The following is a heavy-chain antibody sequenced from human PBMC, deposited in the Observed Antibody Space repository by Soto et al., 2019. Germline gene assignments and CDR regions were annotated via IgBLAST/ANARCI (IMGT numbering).Heavy chain of an antibody. CDR1: GFTFTSSA. CDR3: AGYCSGGSCYNDAFDI. J-gene: IGHJ3*02. D-gene: IGHD2-15*01. CDR2: IVVGSGNT. Sequence: SVKVSCKASGFTFTSSAMQWVRQARGQRLEWIGWIVVGSGNTNYAQKFQERVTITRDMSTSTAYMELSSLRSEDTAVYYCAGYCSGGSCYNDAFDIWGQGTMVTVSS. V-gene: IGHV1-58*02.